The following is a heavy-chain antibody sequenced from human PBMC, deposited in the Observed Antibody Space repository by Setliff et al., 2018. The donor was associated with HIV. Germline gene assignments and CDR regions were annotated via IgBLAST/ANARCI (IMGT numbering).Heavy chain of an antibody. CDR1: GFMYSDPA. J-gene: IGHJ4*02. CDR3: STDLPSSGFFPDY. V-gene: IGHV3-73*01. Sequence: PGGSLRLSCAASGFMYSDPAIHWVRQASGKGLEWVGRILNRNNKYETAYAVSMKGRFTISRDDSKNTLYLQMNSLKTEDTAVYYCSTDLPSSGFFPDYWGQGTLVTVSS. D-gene: IGHD6-19*01. CDR2: ILNRNNKYET.